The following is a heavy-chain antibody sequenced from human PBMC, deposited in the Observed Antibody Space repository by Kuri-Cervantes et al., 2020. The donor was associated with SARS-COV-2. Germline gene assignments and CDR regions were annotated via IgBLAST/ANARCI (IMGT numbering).Heavy chain of an antibody. V-gene: IGHV4-38-2*01. J-gene: IGHJ5*02. Sequence: SQTLSLTCVVSGYSISSGYYWGWIRQPPGKGLECIGSIHHTGSTNYNPSLKSRVTISVDTSKNQFSLELSPVTAADTAVYYCARRHYYDSSGFWFDPWGQGTLVTVSS. D-gene: IGHD3-22*01. CDR1: GYSISSGYY. CDR3: ARRHYYDSSGFWFDP. CDR2: IHHTGST.